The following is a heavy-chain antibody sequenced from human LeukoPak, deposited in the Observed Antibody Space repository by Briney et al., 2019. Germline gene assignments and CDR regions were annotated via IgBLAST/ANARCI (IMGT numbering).Heavy chain of an antibody. D-gene: IGHD3-10*01. CDR1: GYTFTGYY. V-gene: IGHV1-2*02. J-gene: IGHJ5*02. Sequence: ASVKVSCKASGYTFTGYYMHWVRQAPGQGLEWMGWINPNSGGTNYAQKFQGRVTMTRDTSISTAYMELSRLRSDDTAVYYCARGPARGYTRWFDPWGQGTLVTVPS. CDR2: INPNSGGT. CDR3: ARGPARGYTRWFDP.